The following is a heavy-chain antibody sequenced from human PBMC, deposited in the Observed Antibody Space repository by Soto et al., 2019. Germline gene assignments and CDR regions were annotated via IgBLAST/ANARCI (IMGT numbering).Heavy chain of an antibody. CDR3: ARWQWAVLDY. CDR1: GFSLSTSGVG. J-gene: IGHJ4*02. D-gene: IGHD6-19*01. Sequence: QITLKESGPPLVKPTQTLTLTCTFSGFSLSTSGVGVGWIRQPPGKALEWLALIYWDDDERYSPSLKSRLTITKDPSKNQAGLTMTIMDPVDTAAYSCARWQWAVLDYWGQGTLVTVSS. V-gene: IGHV2-5*02. CDR2: IYWDDDE.